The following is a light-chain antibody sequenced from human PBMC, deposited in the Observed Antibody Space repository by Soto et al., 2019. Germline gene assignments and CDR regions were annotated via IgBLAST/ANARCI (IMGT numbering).Light chain of an antibody. CDR3: QQYYSCCT. CDR1: QSISSW. Sequence: DIQMTQSPSTLSASVGDRVTITCRASQSISSWLAWYQQKPGKAPNLLIYKASNLETGVPSRFSGSGSGTEFTLTISSLQPDDFATYYCQQYYSCCTFGQGTKVEIK. J-gene: IGKJ2*02. CDR2: KAS. V-gene: IGKV1-5*03.